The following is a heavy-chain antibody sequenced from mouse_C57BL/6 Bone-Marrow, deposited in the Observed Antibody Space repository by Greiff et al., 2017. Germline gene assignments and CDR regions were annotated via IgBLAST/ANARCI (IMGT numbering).Heavy chain of an antibody. V-gene: IGHV1-81*01. Sequence: VQLQQSGAELARPGASVKLSCKASGYTFTSSGISWVKQRTGQGLEWIGEIYPRSGNTYYTAKFKGKATLTADKSSRTAYMQLRRLPSEDSAVYFCARSPGGYFDGWGKGTTVTVSS. CDR2: IYPRSGNT. CDR1: GYTFTSSG. CDR3: ARSPGGYFDG. J-gene: IGHJ1*03.